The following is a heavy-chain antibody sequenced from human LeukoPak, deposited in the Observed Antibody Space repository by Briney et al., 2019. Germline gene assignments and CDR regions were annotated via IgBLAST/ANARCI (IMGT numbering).Heavy chain of an antibody. Sequence: PSETLSLTCAVSGGSISDANWWCWVRQPPGKGLEWIGEIYHSGSTNYNPSLRSRVTMSVDKSKNQFSLKLDSVTAADTAVYYCARDRAVAIWGQGTLVTVSS. CDR3: ARDRAVAI. D-gene: IGHD5-12*01. CDR2: IYHSGST. V-gene: IGHV4-4*02. CDR1: GGSISDANW. J-gene: IGHJ4*02.